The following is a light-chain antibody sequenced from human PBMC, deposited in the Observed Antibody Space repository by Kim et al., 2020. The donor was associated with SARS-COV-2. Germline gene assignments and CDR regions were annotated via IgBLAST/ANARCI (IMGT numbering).Light chain of an antibody. CDR2: YDS. V-gene: IGLV3-21*03. CDR3: QVWDSSSYHSF. J-gene: IGLJ2*01. Sequence: PVKTSMIPREGNHFRTKLLHWYQQQPGHAPVLVVYYDSYRPSGIPERFSGSNSGNTATLTISRVEAGYEADFYCQVWDSSSYHSFFGGGAQLTVL. CDR1: HFRTKL.